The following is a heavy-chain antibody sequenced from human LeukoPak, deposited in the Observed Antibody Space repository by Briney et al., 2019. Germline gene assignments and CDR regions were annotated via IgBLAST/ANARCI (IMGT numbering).Heavy chain of an antibody. Sequence: PSETLSLTCAVYGGSFSGYYWSWIRQPPGKGLEWIGEINHSGSTNYNPSLKSRVTISVDTSKNQFSLKLSSVTAADTAVYYCAVYSGYDSNWFDPWGQGTLVTVSS. CDR3: AVYSGYDSNWFDP. CDR2: INHSGST. J-gene: IGHJ5*02. V-gene: IGHV4-34*01. D-gene: IGHD5-12*01. CDR1: GGSFSGYY.